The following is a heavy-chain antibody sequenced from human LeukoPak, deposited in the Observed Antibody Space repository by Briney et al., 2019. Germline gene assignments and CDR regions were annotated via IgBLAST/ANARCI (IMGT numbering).Heavy chain of an antibody. CDR1: GGSFSGYY. CDR2: INRSGST. D-gene: IGHD6-13*01. Sequence: SETLSLTCAVYGGSFSGYYWSWIRQPPGKGLEWIGEINRSGSTNYNPSLKSRVTISVDTSKNQFSLKLSSVTAADTAVYYCARGPTSRIAAAGTRVDYWGQGTLVTVSS. CDR3: ARGPTSRIAAAGTRVDY. J-gene: IGHJ4*02. V-gene: IGHV4-34*01.